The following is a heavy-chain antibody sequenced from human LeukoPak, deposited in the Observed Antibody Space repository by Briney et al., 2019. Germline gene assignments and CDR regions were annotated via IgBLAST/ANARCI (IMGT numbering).Heavy chain of an antibody. D-gene: IGHD2-15*01. V-gene: IGHV3-20*04. CDR1: RFTFDDYG. CDR3: AKAPLGRCTGVICYYFDY. Sequence: GGSLRLSCAASRFTFDDYGMSWVRQAPGKGLEWVSAVNWNGGSAGYADSVKGRFTVSRDNARNSLSLQMNSLRAEDAAVYYCAKAPLGRCTGVICYYFDYWGQGTLVTVSS. J-gene: IGHJ4*02. CDR2: VNWNGGSA.